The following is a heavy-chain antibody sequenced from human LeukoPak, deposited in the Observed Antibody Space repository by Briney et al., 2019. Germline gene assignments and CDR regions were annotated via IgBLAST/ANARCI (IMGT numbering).Heavy chain of an antibody. J-gene: IGHJ4*02. D-gene: IGHD2-2*02. CDR1: RYTLTELS. V-gene: IGHV1-24*01. CDR2: FDPEDGET. Sequence: ASVKVSCKVSRYTLTELSMHWVRQAPGKGLEWMGGFDPEDGETIYAQKFQGRVIMTEDTSTDTAYMELSSLRSEDTAVYYCATVDSSGCSSTSCYTFDYWGQGTLVTVSS. CDR3: ATVDSSGCSSTSCYTFDY.